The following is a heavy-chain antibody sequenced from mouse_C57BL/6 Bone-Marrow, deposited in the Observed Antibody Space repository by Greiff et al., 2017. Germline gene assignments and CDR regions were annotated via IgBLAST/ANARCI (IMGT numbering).Heavy chain of an antibody. D-gene: IGHD2-13*01. J-gene: IGHJ1*03. CDR3: ARVGDILGHFDV. Sequence: QVQLQQSGPELVKPGASVKISCKASGYAFSSSWMNWVKQRPGKGLEWIGRIYPGDGDTNYNGKFKGKATLTADKSSSTAYMQLSSRTSEDSAIYYCARVGDILGHFDVWGTGTTVTVSS. CDR2: IYPGDGDT. V-gene: IGHV1-82*01. CDR1: GYAFSSSW.